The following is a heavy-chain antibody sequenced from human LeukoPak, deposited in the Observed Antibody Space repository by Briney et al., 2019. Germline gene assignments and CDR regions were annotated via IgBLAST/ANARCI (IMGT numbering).Heavy chain of an antibody. CDR2: ISYDGSNK. Sequence: QPGRSLRLSCAASGFTFSTYGMHWVRQAPGRGLEWVAVISYDGSNKYYADSVKGRFTISRDNSKNTLYLQMNSLRAEDTAVYYCAKVFFSGSYYAASDYWGQGTLVTVSS. CDR3: AKVFFSGSYYAASDY. V-gene: IGHV3-30*18. J-gene: IGHJ4*02. D-gene: IGHD1-26*01. CDR1: GFTFSTYG.